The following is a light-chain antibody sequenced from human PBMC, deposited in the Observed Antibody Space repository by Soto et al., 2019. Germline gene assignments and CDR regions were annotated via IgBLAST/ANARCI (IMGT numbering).Light chain of an antibody. CDR3: SSYTSSSTL. CDR1: SSDVGSYNY. V-gene: IGLV2-14*01. CDR2: EVS. J-gene: IGLJ1*01. Sequence: QSALTQPASVSGSPGQSITISCTGTSSDVGSYNYVSWYQQHPGKAPKLMMYEVSDRPSGISSRFSGSKSGNTASLTISGLQTEDEADYYCSSYTSSSTLFGTGTTVAVL.